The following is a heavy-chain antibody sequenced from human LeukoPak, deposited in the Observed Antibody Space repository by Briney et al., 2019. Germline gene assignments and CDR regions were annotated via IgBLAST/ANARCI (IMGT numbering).Heavy chain of an antibody. Sequence: GGSLRLSCAASGFTFGSYAMSWVRQAPGKGLEWVSAISGSGGSTYYADSVKGRFTISRDNSKNTLYLQMNSLRAEDTAVYYCAKGVNQMGATTLARHWGQGTLVTVSS. CDR2: ISGSGGST. V-gene: IGHV3-23*01. D-gene: IGHD1-26*01. CDR3: AKGVNQMGATTLARH. CDR1: GFTFGSYA. J-gene: IGHJ4*02.